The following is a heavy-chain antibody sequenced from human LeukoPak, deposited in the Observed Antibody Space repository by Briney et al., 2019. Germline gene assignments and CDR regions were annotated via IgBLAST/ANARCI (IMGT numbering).Heavy chain of an antibody. D-gene: IGHD2-15*01. J-gene: IGHJ4*02. Sequence: ASVKGSCKASGYTFTSYAMHWVRQAPGQRLEWMGWINAGNGNTKYSQKFQGRVTITRDTSASTAYMELSSLRSVDTAVYYCARDLRGGYCSGGSCYPGNYWGQGTLVTVSS. CDR2: INAGNGNT. CDR3: ARDLRGGYCSGGSCYPGNY. CDR1: GYTFTSYA. V-gene: IGHV1-3*01.